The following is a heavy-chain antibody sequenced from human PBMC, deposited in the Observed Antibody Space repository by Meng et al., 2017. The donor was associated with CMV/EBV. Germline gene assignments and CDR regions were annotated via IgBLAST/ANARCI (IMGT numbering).Heavy chain of an antibody. V-gene: IGHV3-23*03. CDR3: ASSAGGHYYYYGMDV. CDR2: IYSGGSST. Sequence: GESLKISCAASGFTFSSYAMSWVRQAPGKGLEWVSVIYSGGSSTYYADSVKGRFTISRDNSKNTMYLQMNSLRGEDTAVYYCASSAGGHYYYYGMDVWGQGTTVTVSS. J-gene: IGHJ6*02. D-gene: IGHD3-10*01. CDR1: GFTFSSYA.